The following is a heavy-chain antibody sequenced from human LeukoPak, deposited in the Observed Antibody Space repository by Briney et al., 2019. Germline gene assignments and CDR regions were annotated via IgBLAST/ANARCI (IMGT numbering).Heavy chain of an antibody. J-gene: IGHJ3*02. CDR1: GYTFTNYY. V-gene: IGHV1-46*01. CDR3: ARGEYSGSYQRHDAFDI. D-gene: IGHD1-26*01. CDR2: INPSGGST. Sequence: ASVKVSCKASGYTFTNYYMHWVRQAPGQGLEWMGIINPSGGSTSYAQKFQGRVTMTRDTSTSTVYMELSSLRSEDTAVYYCARGEYSGSYQRHDAFDIWGQGTMVTVSS.